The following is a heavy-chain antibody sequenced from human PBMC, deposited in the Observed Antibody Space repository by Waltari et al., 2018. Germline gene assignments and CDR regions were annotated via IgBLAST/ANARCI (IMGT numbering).Heavy chain of an antibody. J-gene: IGHJ4*02. CDR2: ISGSGGST. CDR1: GFTFSSYA. V-gene: IGHV3-23*01. Sequence: EVQLLESGGGLVQPGGSLRLSCAASGFTFSSYAMSWVRQAPGKGLEWVSAISGSGGSTYYADAVKGRFTIARDNSKNTLYLQMNSLRAEDTAVYYCAKDWAIFGVVTEVFDYWGQVTLVTVSS. CDR3: AKDWAIFGVVTEVFDY. D-gene: IGHD3-3*01.